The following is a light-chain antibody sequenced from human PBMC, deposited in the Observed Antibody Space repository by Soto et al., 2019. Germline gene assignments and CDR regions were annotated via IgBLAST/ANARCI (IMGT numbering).Light chain of an antibody. Sequence: EIVLTQSPATLSLSPGERATLYCRASQSVSSSLAWYQQKPGQAPRLLIYDASNRATGIPVRFSGGGSGTDFTLTISSLEPEDFAVYYCQQYNNWPLTFGGGTKVEIK. CDR3: QQYNNWPLT. CDR1: QSVSSS. CDR2: DAS. J-gene: IGKJ4*01. V-gene: IGKV3-11*01.